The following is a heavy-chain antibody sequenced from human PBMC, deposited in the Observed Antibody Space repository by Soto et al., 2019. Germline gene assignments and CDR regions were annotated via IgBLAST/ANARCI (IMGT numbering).Heavy chain of an antibody. CDR2: IIPIFGTA. Sequence: QVQLVQSGAEVKKPGSSVKVSCKASGGTFSSYAISWVRQAPGQGLEWMGGIIPIFGTANYAQKFQGRVTITAEISTSTAYRELSSRRSGDRAVYYCAREGGVGATTGWDWGQGTLVTVSS. V-gene: IGHV1-69*06. CDR3: AREGGVGATTGWD. D-gene: IGHD1-26*01. J-gene: IGHJ4*02. CDR1: GGTFSSYA.